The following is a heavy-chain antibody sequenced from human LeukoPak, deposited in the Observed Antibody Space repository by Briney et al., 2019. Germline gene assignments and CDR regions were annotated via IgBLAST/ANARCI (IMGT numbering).Heavy chain of an antibody. CDR3: AKAGDWNYFDY. CDR2: ISPTGDGA. Sequence: GGSLRLSCAASGFTFRTYALHWVRQAPGKGLEWVSAISPTGDGAYYADSVKGRFTISRDNSKNTLYVQMNSLRADDTAVYYCAKAGDWNYFDYLGQGALVTVSS. D-gene: IGHD2-21*01. J-gene: IGHJ4*02. V-gene: IGHV3-23*01. CDR1: GFTFRTYA.